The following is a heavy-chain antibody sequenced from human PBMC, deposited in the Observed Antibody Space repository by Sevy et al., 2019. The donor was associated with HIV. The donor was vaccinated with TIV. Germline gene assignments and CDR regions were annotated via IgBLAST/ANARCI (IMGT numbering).Heavy chain of an antibody. D-gene: IGHD6-19*01. V-gene: IGHV1-69*13. CDR2: IIPILGTV. CDR1: GGTFSSYG. Sequence: ASVKVSCKASGGTFSSYGISWVRQAPGQGLEWMGGIIPILGTVNYAQKFQGRVTITADESTKTAYMELSSLRSEDTAVYYCARGGGNGLYYFDYWGQETLVTVSP. CDR3: ARGGGNGLYYFDY. J-gene: IGHJ4*02.